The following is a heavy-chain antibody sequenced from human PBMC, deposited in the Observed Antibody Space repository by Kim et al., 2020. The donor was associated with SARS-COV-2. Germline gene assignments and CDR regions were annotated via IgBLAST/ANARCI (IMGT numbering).Heavy chain of an antibody. CDR2: ISGSGGST. D-gene: IGHD2-2*01. V-gene: IGHV3-23*01. J-gene: IGHJ6*02. CDR1: GFTFSSYA. Sequence: GGSLRLSCAASGFTFSSYAMSWVRQAPGKGLEWVSAISGSGGSTYYADSVKGRFTISRDNSKNTLYLQMNSLRAEDTAVYYCAKDLPILYCSSTSCYPAGDYGMDVWGQGTTVTVSS. CDR3: AKDLPILYCSSTSCYPAGDYGMDV.